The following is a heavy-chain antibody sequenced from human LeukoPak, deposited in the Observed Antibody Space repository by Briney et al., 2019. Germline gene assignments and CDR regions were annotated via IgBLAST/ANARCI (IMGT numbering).Heavy chain of an antibody. D-gene: IGHD3-9*01. V-gene: IGHV1-69*06. CDR3: ARRAGIGYYDILTGYYAWFDP. J-gene: IGHJ5*02. Sequence: ASVKVSCEASGGTFSSYAISWVRQAPGQGLEWRGGIIPIFGTANYAQKFQGRVTITADKSTSTAYMELSSLRSEDTAVYYCARRAGIGYYDILTGYYAWFDPWGQGTLVIVSS. CDR1: GGTFSSYA. CDR2: IIPIFGTA.